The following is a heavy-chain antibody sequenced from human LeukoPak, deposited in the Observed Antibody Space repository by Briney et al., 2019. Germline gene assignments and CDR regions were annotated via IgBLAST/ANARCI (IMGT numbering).Heavy chain of an antibody. CDR2: IYYSGST. J-gene: IGHJ4*02. V-gene: IGHV4-59*01. CDR3: ARVHSAVYTTAWESIDY. D-gene: IGHD6-19*01. Sequence: PSETLSLTCTVSGASISSFYWSWIRQSPGKGLEWIGYIYYSGSTTYNPSLRSRVTISLDTSKNEVSLDLTSVTAAGSATYYCARVHSAVYTTAWESIDYWGQGTLVSVSS. CDR1: GASISSFY.